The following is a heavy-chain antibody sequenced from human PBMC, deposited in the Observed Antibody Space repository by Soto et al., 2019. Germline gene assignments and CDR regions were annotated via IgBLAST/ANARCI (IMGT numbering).Heavy chain of an antibody. Sequence: EVQLLESGGGLVQPGGSLRLSCTASGFTFSGYAMSWVRQAPGKGLEWVSAISGSGGSTYYADSVKGRFTISRANSKNTLYPQMKSLSAEDTAVYYCANGGGVFYNWFDPWGQGTLVTVSS. V-gene: IGHV3-23*01. CDR1: GFTFSGYA. J-gene: IGHJ5*02. CDR3: ANGGGVFYNWFDP. CDR2: ISGSGGST. D-gene: IGHD2-8*02.